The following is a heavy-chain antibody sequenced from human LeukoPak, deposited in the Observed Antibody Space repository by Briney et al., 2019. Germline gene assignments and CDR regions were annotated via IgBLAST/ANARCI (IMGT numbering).Heavy chain of an antibody. D-gene: IGHD5-18*01. J-gene: IGHJ6*02. CDR3: ARDHNFGHQGYGYYYGMDV. CDR1: GFTVSTYY. Sequence: GGSLRLSCAASGFTVSTYYMTWVRQAPGKGLEWVSIIYSGGSTYYADSVKGRSTISRDNSKNTLYLQMNSLRVEDTAVYYCARDHNFGHQGYGYYYGMDVWGQGTTVTVSS. V-gene: IGHV3-53*01. CDR2: IYSGGST.